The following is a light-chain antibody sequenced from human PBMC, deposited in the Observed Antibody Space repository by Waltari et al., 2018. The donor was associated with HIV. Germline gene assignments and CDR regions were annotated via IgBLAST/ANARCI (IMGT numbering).Light chain of an antibody. J-gene: IGLJ2*01. Sequence: SALTQPASVSGSPGQSITISCSGTSGDVGGYNFFSWYQKHPGKAPKLIIYNVSSRPSGVSIRFSGSRSANTASLTIFGLQVEDEADYFCSSYTSSGPRYVLFGGGTRLTVL. CDR2: NVS. CDR3: SSYTSSGPRYVL. V-gene: IGLV2-14*03. CDR1: SGDVGGYNF.